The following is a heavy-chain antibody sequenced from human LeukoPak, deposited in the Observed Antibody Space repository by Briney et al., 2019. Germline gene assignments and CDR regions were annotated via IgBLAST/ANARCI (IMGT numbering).Heavy chain of an antibody. D-gene: IGHD4-11*01. CDR3: ARAETTLLLNY. Sequence: ASVKVSCKASGYGFTNYGIIRVRQTPGQGLQRMGWISAHNGNTNYAQKLQGRVTLTTDTSTSTVYMELRSLTSDDTAVYYCARAETTLLLNYWGQGSLVTVSS. CDR2: ISAHNGNT. CDR1: GYGFTNYG. J-gene: IGHJ4*02. V-gene: IGHV1-18*01.